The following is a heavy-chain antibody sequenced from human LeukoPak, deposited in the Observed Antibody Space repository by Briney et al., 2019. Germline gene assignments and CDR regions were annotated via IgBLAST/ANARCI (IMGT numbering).Heavy chain of an antibody. CDR2: ISYSGST. CDR3: AKEGAESFPDAFDI. J-gene: IGHJ3*02. V-gene: IGHV4-59*11. CDR1: GGSISSHY. D-gene: IGHD3-10*01. Sequence: SETLSLTCTVSGGSISSHYWSWLRQPPGKGLEWIGYISYSGSTKNNPSLKSRVTISVDTSKNQFSLKLTSVTAADTAVYYCAKEGAESFPDAFDIWGQGTVITVSS.